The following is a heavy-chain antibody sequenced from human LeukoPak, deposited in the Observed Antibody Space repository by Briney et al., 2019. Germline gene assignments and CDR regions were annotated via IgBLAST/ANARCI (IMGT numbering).Heavy chain of an antibody. J-gene: IGHJ4*02. CDR2: ISWNSVTI. CDR1: GFTFDDYA. Sequence: GGSLRLSCAASGFTFDDYAMHWVRQAPGKGLEGVSGISWNSVTIGYADFVKGRFTISRDNAKNSLYLQMNGLRAEDTAVYYCARGIAVAGRGFIDYWGQGTLVTVSS. V-gene: IGHV3-9*01. D-gene: IGHD6-19*01. CDR3: ARGIAVAGRGFIDY.